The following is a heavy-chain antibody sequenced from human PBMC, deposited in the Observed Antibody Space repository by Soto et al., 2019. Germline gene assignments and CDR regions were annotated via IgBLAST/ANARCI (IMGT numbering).Heavy chain of an antibody. CDR2: IYYSGST. V-gene: IGHV4-31*03. D-gene: IGHD2-2*01. J-gene: IGHJ4*02. CDR3: ARSSTSENYFAY. Sequence: QVQLQESGPGLVKPSQTLSLTCTVSGGSISSGGYYWSWIRQHPGKGLEWIGYIYYSGSTYYTPSLKSRVTISVDTSKNQFSLKLSSVTAADTAVYYCARSSTSENYFAYWGQGTLVTVSS. CDR1: GGSISSGGYY.